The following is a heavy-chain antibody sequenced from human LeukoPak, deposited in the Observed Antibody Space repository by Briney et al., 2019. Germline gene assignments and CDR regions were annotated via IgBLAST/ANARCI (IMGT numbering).Heavy chain of an antibody. CDR2: INPSGGST. J-gene: IGHJ3*02. CDR3: ARGSLAAAGRTDAFDI. Sequence: GASVKVSCKAPGYTFTSYYMHWVRQAPGQGLEWMGIINPSGGSTSYAQKFQGRVTMTRDMSTSTVYMELSSLRSEDTAVYYCARGSLAAAGRTDAFDIWGQGTMVTVSS. D-gene: IGHD6-13*01. CDR1: GYTFTSYY. V-gene: IGHV1-46*01.